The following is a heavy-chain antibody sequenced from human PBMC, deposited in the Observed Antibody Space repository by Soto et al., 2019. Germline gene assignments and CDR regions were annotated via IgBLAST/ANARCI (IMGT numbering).Heavy chain of an antibody. CDR3: ARAALRRRFGGGNYMDV. Sequence: QVQLQQWGAGLLKPSETLSLTCAVYGGSFSGYYWSWIRQPPGKGLEWIGEINHSGSTNYNPSLKSRVTISVDTSKNQFSLKLSSVTAADTAVYYCARAALRRRFGGGNYMDVWGKGTTVTVSS. CDR2: INHSGST. V-gene: IGHV4-34*01. CDR1: GGSFSGYY. J-gene: IGHJ6*03. D-gene: IGHD3-10*01.